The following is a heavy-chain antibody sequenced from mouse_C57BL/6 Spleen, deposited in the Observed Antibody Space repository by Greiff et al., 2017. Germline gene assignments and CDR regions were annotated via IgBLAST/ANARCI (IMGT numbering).Heavy chain of an antibody. CDR2: INPSTGGT. V-gene: IGHV1-42*01. CDR3: AREGNYDLDY. CDR1: GYSFTGYY. D-gene: IGHD2-1*01. J-gene: IGHJ2*01. Sequence: DVQLQESGPELVKPGASVKISCKASGYSFTGYYMNWVKQSPEKSLEWIGEINPSTGGTTYNQKFKAKATLTVDKSSSTAYMQLKSLTSEDSAVYYCAREGNYDLDYWGQGTTLTVSS.